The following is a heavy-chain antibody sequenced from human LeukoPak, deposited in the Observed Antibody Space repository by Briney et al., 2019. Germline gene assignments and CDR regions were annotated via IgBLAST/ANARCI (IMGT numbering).Heavy chain of an antibody. V-gene: IGHV3-30*04. CDR2: ISYDGSNK. CDR1: GFTFSSYA. CDR3: ARDQDGSNFDY. J-gene: IGHJ4*02. Sequence: GGSLRLFCAASGFTFSSYAMHWVRQAPGKGLEWVAVISYDGSNKYYADSVKGRFTISRDNSKDTLYLQMNSLRAEDTAVYYCARDQDGSNFDYWGQGTLVTVSS. D-gene: IGHD3-10*01.